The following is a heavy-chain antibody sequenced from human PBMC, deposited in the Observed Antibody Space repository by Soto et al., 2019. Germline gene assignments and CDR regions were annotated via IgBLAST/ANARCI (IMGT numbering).Heavy chain of an antibody. J-gene: IGHJ4*02. CDR2: NKEDERKT. CDR1: GFIFSKSW. D-gene: IGHD2-2*01. V-gene: IGHV3-7*01. CDR3: ERGGRTDTEYQYFDS. Sequence: GGSLRLSCVASGFIFSKSWMSWVRQAPGKGPKWVANNKEDERKTYYADTVKGRFIISINNARTSVFLQMNTLRAEDTAIYYCERGGRTDTEYQYFDSWGQGTLVTVFS.